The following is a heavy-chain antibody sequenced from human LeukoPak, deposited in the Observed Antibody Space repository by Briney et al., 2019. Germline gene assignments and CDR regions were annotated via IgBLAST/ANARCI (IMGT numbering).Heavy chain of an antibody. Sequence: SQTLSLTCGISGDSVSSNNASWTWIRQSPSRGLEWLGRTYYRSKWYNDYAVSVKSRITINPDTSKNQFSLQLNSVTPEDTAVYYCARETDSSSWYVPFDYWGQGTLVTVSS. CDR1: GDSVSSNNAS. CDR2: TYYRSKWYN. D-gene: IGHD6-13*01. V-gene: IGHV6-1*01. CDR3: ARETDSSSWYVPFDY. J-gene: IGHJ4*02.